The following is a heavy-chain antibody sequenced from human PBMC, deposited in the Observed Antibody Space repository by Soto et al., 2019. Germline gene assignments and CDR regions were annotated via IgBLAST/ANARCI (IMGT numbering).Heavy chain of an antibody. D-gene: IGHD4-17*01. CDR1: GFTFTNYA. Sequence: EVPLLESGGGLVQPGGSLTLSCAASGFTFTNYAMNWVRQTPGKGLEWVSAISGSGGSKYYADSVKGRFTISRDNSKDTLYLQMNSLRGEDTAVYFCARAASTVTTFRNWFDPWGQGTLVTVSS. V-gene: IGHV3-23*01. CDR3: ARAASTVTTFRNWFDP. J-gene: IGHJ5*02. CDR2: ISGSGGSK.